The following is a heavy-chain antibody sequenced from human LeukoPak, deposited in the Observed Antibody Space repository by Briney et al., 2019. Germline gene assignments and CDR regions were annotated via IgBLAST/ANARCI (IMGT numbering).Heavy chain of an antibody. CDR3: VSPVFINY. V-gene: IGHV3-64D*06. CDR1: GFTFSSLG. D-gene: IGHD1-14*01. Sequence: GGSLRLSCSASGFTFSSLGMHWVRQAPGKGLEHVSTIGSDGDSTYYADSVKDRFTISRDNSKNALYLQMTSLRPEDSAVYYCVSPVFINYWGQGTLITVSS. J-gene: IGHJ4*01. CDR2: IGSDGDST.